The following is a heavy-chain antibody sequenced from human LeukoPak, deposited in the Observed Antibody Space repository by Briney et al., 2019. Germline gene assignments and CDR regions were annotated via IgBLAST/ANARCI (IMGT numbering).Heavy chain of an antibody. D-gene: IGHD4-17*01. CDR2: INSDGSST. J-gene: IGHJ4*02. V-gene: IGHV3-74*01. CDR3: ASGVDYGDYNGY. Sequence: GGSLRLSCAASGFTFSSYWMHWVRQAPGKGLVWVSRINSDGSSTSYADSVKGRFTIPRDNAKNTLYLQMNSLRAEDTAVYYCASGVDYGDYNGYWGQGTLVTVSS. CDR1: GFTFSSYW.